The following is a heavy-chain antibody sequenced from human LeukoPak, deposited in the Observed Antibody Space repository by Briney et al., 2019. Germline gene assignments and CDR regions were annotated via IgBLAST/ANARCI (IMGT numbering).Heavy chain of an antibody. CDR2: ISSTSAYV. Sequence: KPGGSLRLSCATSGFTFSNYGMNWVRQAPGKGLDWVSSISSTSAYVYYADSVKGRFTISRDNAKNSLYLQMDSLRAEDTAVYYCAKSYSVTGTFPALDYWGQGTLVTVSS. D-gene: IGHD6-19*01. J-gene: IGHJ4*02. CDR3: AKSYSVTGTFPALDY. CDR1: GFTFSNYG. V-gene: IGHV3-21*01.